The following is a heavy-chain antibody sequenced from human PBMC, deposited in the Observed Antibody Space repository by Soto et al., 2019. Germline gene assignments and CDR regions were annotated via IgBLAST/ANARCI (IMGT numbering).Heavy chain of an antibody. CDR3: ARDVLSSGSRVDY. CDR2: IIPILGIA. J-gene: IGHJ4*02. V-gene: IGHV1-69*08. Sequence: QVQLVQSGAEVKKPGSSVKVSCKASGGTFSSYTISWVRQAPGQGLEWMGRIIPILGIANYAQKFQGRVTITADKSTSTAYMELSSLRSEDTAVYYCARDVLSSGSRVDYWGQGTLVTVSS. CDR1: GGTFSSYT. D-gene: IGHD1-26*01.